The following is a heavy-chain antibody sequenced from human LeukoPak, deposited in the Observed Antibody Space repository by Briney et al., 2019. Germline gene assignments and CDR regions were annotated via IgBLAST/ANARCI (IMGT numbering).Heavy chain of an antibody. V-gene: IGHV1-69*13. CDR1: GGTFSSYA. CDR3: ARDDPRRPYYYYYGMDV. Sequence: ASVKVSCKASGGTFSSYAISWVRQAPGQGLEWMGGIIPIFGTANYAQKFQGRVTITADESTSTACMELSSLRFEDTAVYYCARDDPRRPYYYYYGMDVWGQGTTVTVSS. J-gene: IGHJ6*02. CDR2: IIPIFGTA.